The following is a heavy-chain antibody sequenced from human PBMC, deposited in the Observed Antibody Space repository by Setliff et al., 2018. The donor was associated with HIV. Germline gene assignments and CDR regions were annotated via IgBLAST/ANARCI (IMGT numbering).Heavy chain of an antibody. V-gene: IGHV4-34*01. CDR3: AAWGPRYSYAPYFFDS. J-gene: IGHJ4*02. D-gene: IGHD5-18*01. CDR1: GPSFSGYY. Sequence: SETLSLTCAVYGPSFSGYYWNWIRQFPGKSLEWIGEINHSGTTNYSPSFKSRLNISVDVSKNQFSLRLASLSAADTAVYYCAAWGPRYSYAPYFFDSWGQGTLVTVSS. CDR2: INHSGTT.